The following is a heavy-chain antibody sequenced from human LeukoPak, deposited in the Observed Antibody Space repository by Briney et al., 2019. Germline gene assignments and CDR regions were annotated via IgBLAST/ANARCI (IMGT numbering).Heavy chain of an antibody. CDR2: ISGSGGST. CDR3: AKGSGSPDAFDI. V-gene: IGHV3-23*01. D-gene: IGHD1-26*01. J-gene: IGHJ3*02. CDR1: GFTFSSYA. Sequence: PGGSLRLSCAASGFTFSSYAMSWVRQAPGKGLEWVSAISGSGGSTYYADSVKGRFTISRDNSKNTLYLQMNSLRAEDTAVYCCAKGSGSPDAFDIWGQGTMVTVSS.